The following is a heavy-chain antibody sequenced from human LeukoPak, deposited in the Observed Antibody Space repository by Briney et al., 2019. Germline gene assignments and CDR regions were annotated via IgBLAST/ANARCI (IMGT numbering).Heavy chain of an antibody. J-gene: IGHJ6*03. CDR2: IYHSGST. CDR1: GYSISSGYY. CDR3: ARERGVTMIVVAPDYYYYMDV. Sequence: PSETLSLTCTVSGYSISSGYYWGWIRQPPGKGLEWIGSIYHSGSTYYNPSLKSRVTISVDTSKNQFSLQLNSVTPEDTAVYYCARERGVTMIVVAPDYYYYMDVWGKGTTVTVSS. D-gene: IGHD3-22*01. V-gene: IGHV4-38-2*02.